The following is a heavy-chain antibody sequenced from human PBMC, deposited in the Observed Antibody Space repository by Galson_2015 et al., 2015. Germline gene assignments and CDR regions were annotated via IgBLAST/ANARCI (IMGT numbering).Heavy chain of an antibody. CDR3: ARMTTVTTFPLDY. CDR1: GFTFSSYA. J-gene: IGHJ4*02. D-gene: IGHD4-17*01. Sequence: SLRLSCAASGFTFSSYAMHWVRQAPGKGLEWVAVISYGGSNKYYADSVKGRFTISRDNSTNTLYLQTNSLRAEDTAVYYCARMTTVTTFPLDYWGQGTLVTVSS. CDR2: ISYGGSNK. V-gene: IGHV3-30-3*01.